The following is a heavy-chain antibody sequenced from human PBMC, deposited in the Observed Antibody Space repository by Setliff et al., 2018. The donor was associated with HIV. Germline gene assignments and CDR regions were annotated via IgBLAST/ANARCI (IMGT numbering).Heavy chain of an antibody. D-gene: IGHD3-10*01. CDR1: GGSISSNNYY. CDR2: IYYSGNA. CDR3: TRRGADSYYPRPLDV. J-gene: IGHJ6*04. V-gene: IGHV4-39*07. Sequence: PSETLSLTCTVSGGSISSNNYYWGWIRQSPGKGLEWFGSIYYSGNAYYNPSLKSRLTISMDTSKNQFSLRLNSVTAADTAIYYCTRRGADSYYPRPLDVWGKGTTVTAPQ.